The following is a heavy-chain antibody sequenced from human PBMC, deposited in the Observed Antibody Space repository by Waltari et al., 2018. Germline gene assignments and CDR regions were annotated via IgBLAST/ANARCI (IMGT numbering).Heavy chain of an antibody. CDR3: AKGPAARTNWFDP. CDR2: ISGSGSKI. Sequence: EVQLLESGGGLVQPGGSLRLSCAASGFIFSSYDMSWVRQAPGKGLDWVSGISGSGSKIHYADSVRGRFTISRDNSKNTVYLQMNSLRAEDTAVYYCAKGPAARTNWFDPWGQGTLVTVSS. V-gene: IGHV3-23*01. J-gene: IGHJ5*02. CDR1: GFIFSSYD. D-gene: IGHD2-2*01.